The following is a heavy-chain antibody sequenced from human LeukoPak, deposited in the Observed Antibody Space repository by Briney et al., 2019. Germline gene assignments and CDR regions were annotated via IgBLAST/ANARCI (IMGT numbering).Heavy chain of an antibody. Sequence: GGSLSLSCASSGFTFNNYAMTWVRQAPGKGLEWVSSITASGGSTYCADSVKGRFTISRDNSKNTLYLQMSSLRAEDTAVYYCARDYPTSGIVTIFDYWGQGTLVTVSS. J-gene: IGHJ4*02. CDR3: ARDYPTSGIVTIFDY. D-gene: IGHD1-1*01. CDR1: GFTFNNYA. V-gene: IGHV3-23*01. CDR2: ITASGGST.